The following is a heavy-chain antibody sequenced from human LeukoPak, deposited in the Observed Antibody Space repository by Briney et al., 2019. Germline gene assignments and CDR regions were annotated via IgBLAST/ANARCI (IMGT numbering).Heavy chain of an antibody. J-gene: IGHJ4*02. Sequence: PGGSLRLSCAASGFTFSSHGINWVRQAPGKGLEWVSGISPSGSISYYADSVKGRFTISRDNSKNTLYLQMNSLRAEDMAVYYCVKRWTGTTIGQQDYWGQGTLVTVSS. CDR2: ISPSGSIS. CDR1: GFTFSSHG. CDR3: VKRWTGTTIGQQDY. V-gene: IGHV3-23*01. D-gene: IGHD1-1*01.